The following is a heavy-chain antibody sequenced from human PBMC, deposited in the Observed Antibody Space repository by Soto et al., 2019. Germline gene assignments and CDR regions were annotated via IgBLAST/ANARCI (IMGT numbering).Heavy chain of an antibody. D-gene: IGHD3-3*01. CDR2: ISYDGSNK. J-gene: IGHJ6*02. CDR3: AKDPNDFWSGYYIPEHYYGMDV. CDR1: GFTFSSYG. V-gene: IGHV3-30*18. Sequence: QVQLVESGGGVVQPGRSLRLSCAASGFTFSSYGMHWVRQAPGKGLEWVAVISYDGSNKYYADSVKGRFTISRDNSKNTLYLQMNSLRAEDTAVYYCAKDPNDFWSGYYIPEHYYGMDVWGQGTTVTVSS.